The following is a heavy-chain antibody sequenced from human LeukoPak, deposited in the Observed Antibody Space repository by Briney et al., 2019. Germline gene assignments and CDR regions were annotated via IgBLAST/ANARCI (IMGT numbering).Heavy chain of an antibody. D-gene: IGHD6-19*01. J-gene: IGHJ4*02. V-gene: IGHV4-34*01. CDR2: INHSGST. Sequence: SETLSLTCAVYGGSFSGYYWSWLRQPPGKGLEWIGEINHSGSTNYNPSLKSRVTISVDTSKNQFSLKLSSVTAADTAVYYCARDRKIEDSSGWYPAIDYWGQGTLVTVFS. CDR1: GGSFSGYY. CDR3: ARDRKIEDSSGWYPAIDY.